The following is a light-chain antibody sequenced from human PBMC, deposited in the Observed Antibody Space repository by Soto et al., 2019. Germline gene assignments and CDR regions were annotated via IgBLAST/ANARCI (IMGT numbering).Light chain of an antibody. CDR1: QSVSSNY. Sequence: EIVLTQSPGTLSLSPGERATLSCRASQSVSSNYLAWYQQKFGQAPRLLIYGASSRATGIPDRFSGSGSGTDFTLNISRLEPEDFVVYYCQQYGNSPRWTFGQGTKVEIK. V-gene: IGKV3-20*01. CDR3: QQYGNSPRWT. J-gene: IGKJ1*01. CDR2: GAS.